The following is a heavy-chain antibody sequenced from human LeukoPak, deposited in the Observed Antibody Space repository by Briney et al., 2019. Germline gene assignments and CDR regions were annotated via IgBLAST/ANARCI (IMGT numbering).Heavy chain of an antibody. J-gene: IGHJ4*02. CDR1: GGSISSYY. Sequence: SETLSLTCTVSGGSISSYYWSWIRQPPGKGLEWIGYIYYSGSTNYNPSLKSRVTISVDTSKNQFSLKLSSVTAADTAVYYCARSVRGPNPGEPFDDWHQVTLVNV. V-gene: IGHV4-59*01. D-gene: IGHD3-10*01. CDR2: IYYSGST. CDR3: ARSVRGPNPGEPFDD.